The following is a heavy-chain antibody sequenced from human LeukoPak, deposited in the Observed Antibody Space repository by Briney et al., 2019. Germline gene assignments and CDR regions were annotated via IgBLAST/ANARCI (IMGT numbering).Heavy chain of an antibody. D-gene: IGHD3-10*01. V-gene: IGHV1-2*02. J-gene: IGHJ4*02. CDR1: GYTFTGYY. CDR2: ISPNSGGT. Sequence: ASVKVSCKASGYTFTGYYMHWVRQAPGQGLEWMGWISPNSGGTNYAQKFQGRVTMTRDTSISTAYMELSRLRSDDTAVYYCARALGLVRGAPGYWGQGTLVTVSS. CDR3: ARALGLVRGAPGY.